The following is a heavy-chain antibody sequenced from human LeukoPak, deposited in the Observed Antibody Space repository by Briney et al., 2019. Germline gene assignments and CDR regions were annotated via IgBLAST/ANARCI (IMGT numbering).Heavy chain of an antibody. V-gene: IGHV4-59*01. CDR1: GGSISSYY. D-gene: IGHD6-13*01. CDR2: IYYSGTT. J-gene: IGHJ4*02. CDR3: ARGVYIAAAQYGY. Sequence: PSETLSLTCTVSGGSISSYYWSWIRQPPGKGLEWIGYIYYSGTTNYNPSLKSRVTISVDTSKNQFSLKLSSVTAADTAVYHCARGVYIAAAQYGYWGRGTLVTVSS.